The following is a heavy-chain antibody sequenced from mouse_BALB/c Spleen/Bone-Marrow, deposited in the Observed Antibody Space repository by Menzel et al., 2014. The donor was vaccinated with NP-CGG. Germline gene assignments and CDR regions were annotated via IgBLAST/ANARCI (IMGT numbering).Heavy chain of an antibody. CDR1: GFTFRSYT. CDR3: ARQLGLRWAMDY. Sequence: EVQGVESGGGLVQPGGSLKLSCAASGFTFRSYTVSWVRQTPEKRLEWVAYISNGGGSTYYPDTVKGRFTISRDNAKNTLYLQMSSLKSEDTAMYYCARQLGLRWAMDYWGQGTSVTVSS. V-gene: IGHV5-12-2*01. D-gene: IGHD3-1*01. J-gene: IGHJ4*01. CDR2: ISNGGGST.